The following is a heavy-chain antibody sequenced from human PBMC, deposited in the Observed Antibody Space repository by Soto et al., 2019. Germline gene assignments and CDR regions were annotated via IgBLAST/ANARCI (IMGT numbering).Heavy chain of an antibody. CDR3: VKAVVSGYYYVPFDY. J-gene: IGHJ4*02. Sequence: GGSLRLSCSASRFTFSDYTMHWVRQAPGKGLEYVSAMSGDGGSTYYADSVKDRFTISRDNSKNTLYLQMSSLRPEDTAVYFCVKAVVSGYYYVPFDYWDQGILVTVSS. CDR1: RFTFSDYT. CDR2: MSGDGGST. D-gene: IGHD1-26*01. V-gene: IGHV3-64D*06.